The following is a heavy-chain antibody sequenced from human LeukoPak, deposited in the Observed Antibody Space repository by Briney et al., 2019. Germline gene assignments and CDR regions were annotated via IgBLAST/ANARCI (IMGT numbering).Heavy chain of an antibody. CDR3: ARDSSDIRSPIAH. V-gene: IGHV1-69*13. D-gene: IGHD2-15*01. CDR1: GGTFSKYT. J-gene: IGHJ1*01. CDR2: ITPLFGTA. Sequence: SVTVSCTASGGTFSKYTISWVRQRPGQGLEWMGGITPLFGTANYAQKFQGRVTITADESASTAYMELSSLRSEDTAVYYCARDSSDIRSPIAHWGQGTLVTVPS.